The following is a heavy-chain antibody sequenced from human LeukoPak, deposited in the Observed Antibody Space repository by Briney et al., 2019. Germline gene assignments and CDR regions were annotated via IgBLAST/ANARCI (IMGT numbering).Heavy chain of an antibody. J-gene: IGHJ6*03. Sequence: HPGGSLRLSCAASGFTFDDYAMHWVRQAPGKGLEWVSGISWNSGSIGYADSVKGRFTISRDNAKNSLYLQMNSLRAEDTAVYYCAKRRGLELLYYYYMDVWGKGTTVTVSS. CDR2: ISWNSGSI. CDR1: GFTFDDYA. V-gene: IGHV3-9*01. CDR3: AKRRGLELLYYYYMDV. D-gene: IGHD1-7*01.